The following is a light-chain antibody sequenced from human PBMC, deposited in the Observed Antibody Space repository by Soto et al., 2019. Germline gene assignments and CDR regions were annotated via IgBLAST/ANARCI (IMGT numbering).Light chain of an antibody. CDR1: QSVLYSSSNKDF. V-gene: IGKV4-1*01. CDR2: WAS. CDR3: QQYYSTPRLT. J-gene: IGKJ4*01. Sequence: DIVMTQSPDSLALSLGQRATINCKSSQSVLYSSSNKDFLAWYQQKPPQTPKLLIYWASTREYGVPDRFSGSGSGTDFTLTLSSLQAEDVAVYYCQQYYSTPRLTFGGGTKVDIK.